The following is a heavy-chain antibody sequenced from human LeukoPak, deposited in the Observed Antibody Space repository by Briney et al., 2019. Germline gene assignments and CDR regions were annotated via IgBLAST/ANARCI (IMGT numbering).Heavy chain of an antibody. V-gene: IGHV3-15*04. J-gene: IGHJ4*02. D-gene: IGHD3-10*01. CDR2: IESKTDGGTT. CDR1: GFSFSDAW. CDR3: TTYGSGRKFDY. Sequence: GGSLRLSCAASGFSFSDAWMIWVRQIPGKGLEWVGRIESKTDGGTTDYAAPVKGRFTISRDDSTNTLYLQMNSLKSEDTAVYYCTTYGSGRKFDYWGQGILVTVSS.